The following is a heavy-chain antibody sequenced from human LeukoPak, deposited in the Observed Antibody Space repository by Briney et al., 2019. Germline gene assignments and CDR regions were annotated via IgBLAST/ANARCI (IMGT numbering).Heavy chain of an antibody. Sequence: GGSLRLSCAASGFTFSNYAMSWVRQAPGKGLEWVSGITARADSTYYADSVKGRVTISRDNSKNTLFLQLNSLRAEDTAVYYCAKDREGLSSGYDLEYFDYWGQGTLVTVSS. D-gene: IGHD5-12*01. CDR3: AKDREGLSSGYDLEYFDY. J-gene: IGHJ4*02. V-gene: IGHV3-23*01. CDR2: ITARADST. CDR1: GFTFSNYA.